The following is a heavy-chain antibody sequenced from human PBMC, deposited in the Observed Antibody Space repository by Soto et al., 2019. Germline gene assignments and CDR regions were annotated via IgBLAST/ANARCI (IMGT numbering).Heavy chain of an antibody. Sequence: GASVKVSCKASEYTFTGYYMHWVRQAPGQGLEWMGWINPNSGGTNYAQKFQGWVTMTRDTSISTAYMELSRLRSDDTAVYYCARDAPSNYDFWSGALDYWGQGTLVTVSS. V-gene: IGHV1-2*04. D-gene: IGHD3-3*01. CDR2: INPNSGGT. CDR1: EYTFTGYY. CDR3: ARDAPSNYDFWSGALDY. J-gene: IGHJ4*02.